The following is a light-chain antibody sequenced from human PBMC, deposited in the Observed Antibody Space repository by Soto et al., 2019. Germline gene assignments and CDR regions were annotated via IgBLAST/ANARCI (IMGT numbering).Light chain of an antibody. CDR3: AAWDDNLRGYWV. J-gene: IGLJ2*01. CDR1: TSNIGSNY. V-gene: IGLV1-47*02. CDR2: TAN. Sequence: QSVLTQPPSASGTPGQRVTISCSGSTSNIGSNYVYWYQHLPGTAPKLLIYTANQRPSGVPDRFSGSKSGTSASLAISGLRSEDEAEYFCAAWDDNLRGYWVFGGGTKLTVL.